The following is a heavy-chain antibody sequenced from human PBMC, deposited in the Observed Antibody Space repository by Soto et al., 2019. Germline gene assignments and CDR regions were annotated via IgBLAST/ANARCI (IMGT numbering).Heavy chain of an antibody. CDR2: INAGNGNT. D-gene: IGHD3-22*01. J-gene: IGHJ4*02. V-gene: IGHV1-3*01. CDR1: GYIFTSYA. CDR3: ARSSSYYVTDDY. Sequence: VQLVQSGAEVKKPGASVKVSCKASGYIFTSYAMHWVRQAPGQRLEWMGWINAGNGNTKYSQKFQGRVTITRDTSASTAYMELRSLRSEDTAVYYWARSSSYYVTDDYWGPGTLVNVSS.